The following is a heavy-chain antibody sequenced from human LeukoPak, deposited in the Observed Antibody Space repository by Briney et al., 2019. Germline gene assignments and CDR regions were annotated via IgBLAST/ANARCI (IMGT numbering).Heavy chain of an antibody. CDR1: GFTFSSYG. D-gene: IGHD1-26*01. J-gene: IGHJ2*01. Sequence: PGGTLRLSCAASGFTFSSYGMSWVRQAPGKGLEWVSAISGSGGSTYYADSVKGRFTISRDNSKNTLYLQMNSLRAEDTAVYYCAKDRGGSYYRYFDLWGRGTLVTVSS. V-gene: IGHV3-23*01. CDR2: ISGSGGST. CDR3: AKDRGGSYYRYFDL.